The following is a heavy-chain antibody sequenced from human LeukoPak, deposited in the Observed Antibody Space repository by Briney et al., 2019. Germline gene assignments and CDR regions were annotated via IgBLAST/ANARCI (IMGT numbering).Heavy chain of an antibody. D-gene: IGHD2-15*01. Sequence: PGGFLRLSRAASGFTVTSYAMTWVRQAPGKGLEWVSAISGSGGSTYYADSVKGRFTISRDNSKNTLYLQMNSLRAEDTAIYYCAKDVFLLSGRGDDYWGQGTLVTVSS. CDR1: GFTVTSYA. J-gene: IGHJ4*02. CDR2: ISGSGGST. CDR3: AKDVFLLSGRGDDY. V-gene: IGHV3-23*01.